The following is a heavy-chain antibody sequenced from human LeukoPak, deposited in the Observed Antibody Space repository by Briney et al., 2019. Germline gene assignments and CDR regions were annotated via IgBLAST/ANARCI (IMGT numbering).Heavy chain of an antibody. CDR2: TYNTGST. CDR3: AKDRGGGSSWIDY. CDR1: GGSISSYY. D-gene: IGHD6-13*01. Sequence: PSETLSLTCTVSGGSISSYYWSWIRQPPGKGLEWIGNTYNTGSTNYNPSLKSRVTISVDTSKSQFSLKLSSVTAADTAVYYCAKDRGGGSSWIDYWGQGTLVTVSS. J-gene: IGHJ4*02. V-gene: IGHV4-59*01.